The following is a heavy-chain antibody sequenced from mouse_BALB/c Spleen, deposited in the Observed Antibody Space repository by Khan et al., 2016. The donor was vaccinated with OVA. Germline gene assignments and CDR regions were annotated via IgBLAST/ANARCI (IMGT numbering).Heavy chain of an antibody. CDR3: AIRDYFDY. CDR1: GYTFTDYS. CDR2: ISTDSVNT. V-gene: IGHV1S137*01. J-gene: IGHJ2*01. Sequence: QMQLEESGPELVRPGVSVKISCKGSGYTFTDYSMHWVQQSHAKSLEWIGVISTDSVNTNYNQKFKGKATLTVDKSSSTAYMELARMTSEDSAIYYCAIRDYFDYWGQGTTLTVSS.